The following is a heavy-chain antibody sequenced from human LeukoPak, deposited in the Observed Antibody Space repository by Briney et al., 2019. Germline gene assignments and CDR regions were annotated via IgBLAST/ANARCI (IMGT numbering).Heavy chain of an antibody. V-gene: IGHV3-33*08. J-gene: IGHJ5*02. CDR3: ARGGFWSGYLYNWFDP. D-gene: IGHD3-3*01. Sequence: GGSLRLSCAASGFTFSSYGMHWVRQAPGKGPEWVAVIWYDGSNKYYADSVKGRFTISRDNSKNTLYLQMNSLRAEDTVVYYCARGGFWSGYLYNWFDPWGQGTLVTVSS. CDR1: GFTFSSYG. CDR2: IWYDGSNK.